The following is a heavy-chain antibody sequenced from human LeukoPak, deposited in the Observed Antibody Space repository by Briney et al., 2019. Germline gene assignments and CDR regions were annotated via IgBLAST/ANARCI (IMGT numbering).Heavy chain of an antibody. CDR3: ARDLGIHSSGYYDESVN. J-gene: IGHJ1*01. D-gene: IGHD3-22*01. Sequence: SGTLSLTCAVSGGSISSSNWWSWVRQPPGKGLEWIGEIYHSGSINYNPSLKSRVTISVDKAQNQFSLKLCPVTSADTALDYCARDLGIHSSGYYDESVNWGPGALVTVSS. CDR2: IYHSGSI. V-gene: IGHV4-4*02. CDR1: GGSISSSNW.